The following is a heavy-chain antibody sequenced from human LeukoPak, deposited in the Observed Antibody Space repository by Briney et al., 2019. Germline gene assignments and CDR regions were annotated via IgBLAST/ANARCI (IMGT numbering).Heavy chain of an antibody. CDR3: ARVRGCSSSSFWFDP. CDR1: GGSISCYY. D-gene: IGHD6-6*01. J-gene: IGHJ5*02. V-gene: IGHV4-59*01. CDR2: IYYSGST. Sequence: PSETLSLTCTVSGGSISCYYWSWIRQPPGKGLEWIWYIYYSGSTNYNPSLKSRVTISVDTSKNQFSLKLSSVTAADTAVYYCARVRGCSSSSFWFDPWGQGTLVTVSS.